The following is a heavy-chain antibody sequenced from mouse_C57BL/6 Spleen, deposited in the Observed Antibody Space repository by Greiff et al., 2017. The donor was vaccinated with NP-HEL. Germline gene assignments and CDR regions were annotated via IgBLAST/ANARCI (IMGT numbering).Heavy chain of an antibody. CDR1: GFNIKDYY. CDR3: TTDYGSRKAWFAY. Sequence: VQLQQSGAELVRPGASVKLSCTASGFNIKDYYMHWVKQRPEQGLEWIGRIDPEDGDTEYAPKFQGKATMTADTSSNTAYLQLSSLTSEDTAVDYCTTDYGSRKAWFAYWGQGTLVTVSA. CDR2: IDPEDGDT. V-gene: IGHV14-1*01. D-gene: IGHD1-1*01. J-gene: IGHJ3*01.